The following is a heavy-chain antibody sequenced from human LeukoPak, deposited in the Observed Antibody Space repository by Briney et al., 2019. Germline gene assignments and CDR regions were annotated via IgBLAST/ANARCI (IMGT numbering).Heavy chain of an antibody. CDR3: AIRYYDILTGSWSHY. CDR1: GGSISSYY. J-gene: IGHJ4*02. D-gene: IGHD3-9*01. V-gene: IGHV4-4*07. CDR2: IYTSGST. Sequence: SETLSLTCTVSGGSISSYYWSWIRQPAGKGLEWIGRIYTSGSTNYNPSLKSRVTMSVDTSKNQFSLKLSSVTAADTAVYYCAIRYYDILTGSWSHYWGQGTLVTVSS.